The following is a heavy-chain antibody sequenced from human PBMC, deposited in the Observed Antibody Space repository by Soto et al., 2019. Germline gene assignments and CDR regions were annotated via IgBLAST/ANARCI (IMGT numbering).Heavy chain of an antibody. CDR2: ISYDGSNK. CDR1: GFTVSSKY. J-gene: IGHJ4*02. CDR3: ARSRRRVGATLNFDC. D-gene: IGHD1-26*01. V-gene: IGHV3-30-3*01. Sequence: PGGSLRLSCAASGFTVSSKYMSWVRQAPGKGLEWVTVISYDGSNKYYADSVKGRFTISRDTSENTLYLQMNSLRAEDMAVYYCARSRRRVGATLNFDCWGQGTLVTVSS.